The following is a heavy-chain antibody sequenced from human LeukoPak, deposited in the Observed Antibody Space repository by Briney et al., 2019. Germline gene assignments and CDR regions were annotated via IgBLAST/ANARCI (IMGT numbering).Heavy chain of an antibody. CDR2: MNPNSGNT. Sequence: ASVKVSCKASGYTFTSYDINWVRQATGLGLEWMGWMNPNSGNTGYAQKFQGRVTMTRNTSISTAYMELSSLRSEDTAVYYCARGLRRGGSGSCGDYWGQGTLVTVSS. J-gene: IGHJ4*02. V-gene: IGHV1-8*01. CDR1: GYTFTSYD. CDR3: ARGLRRGGSGSCGDY. D-gene: IGHD3-10*01.